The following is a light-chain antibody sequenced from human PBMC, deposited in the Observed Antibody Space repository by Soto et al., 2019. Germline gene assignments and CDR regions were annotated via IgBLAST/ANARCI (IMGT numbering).Light chain of an antibody. V-gene: IGKV1-33*01. Sequence: DIQMTQSPSSLSASVGDRVTITCQASQDISNYLNWYQQKPGKAPKLLIYHASNLETGVPSRFSGSGSGTDFTFTISSLQPEDIAIYYCQQYDNLPLTFGGGTKVEIK. CDR3: QQYDNLPLT. CDR1: QDISNY. J-gene: IGKJ4*01. CDR2: HAS.